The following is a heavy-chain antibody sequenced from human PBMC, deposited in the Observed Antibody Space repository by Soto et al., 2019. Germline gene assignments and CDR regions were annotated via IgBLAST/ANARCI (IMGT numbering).Heavy chain of an antibody. V-gene: IGHV1-18*04. D-gene: IGHD3-3*01. CDR3: ARNLFGVIIMGDY. Sequence: GASVKVSCKASGYTFTSYGTSWVRQAPGQGLEWMGWISTYSGNTDYAQKFQGRITMTTDTSTDTVYMELRSLRSDDTAVYFCARNLFGVIIMGDYWGQGTLVTVSS. CDR1: GYTFTSYG. J-gene: IGHJ4*02. CDR2: ISTYSGNT.